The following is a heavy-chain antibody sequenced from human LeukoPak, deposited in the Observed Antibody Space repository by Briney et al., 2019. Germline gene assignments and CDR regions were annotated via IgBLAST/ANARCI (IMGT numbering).Heavy chain of an antibody. CDR1: GFTFSSYW. V-gene: IGHV3-7*04. Sequence: GRSLRLSCAASGFTFSSYWMSWVRQAPGKGLEWVANIKQDGSEKYYVDSVKGRFTISRDNAKNSLYLQMNSLRAEDTAVYYCARGLGTGYSSGSPGWFDPWGQGTLVTVSS. CDR3: ARGLGTGYSSGSPGWFDP. CDR2: IKQDGSEK. D-gene: IGHD6-19*01. J-gene: IGHJ5*02.